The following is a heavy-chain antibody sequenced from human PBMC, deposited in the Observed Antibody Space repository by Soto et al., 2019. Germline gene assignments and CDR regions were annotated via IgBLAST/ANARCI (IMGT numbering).Heavy chain of an antibody. Sequence: ASVKVSCKASGYTFTGYYMHWVRQAPGQGLEWMGWINPNSGGTNYAQKFQGRVTMTRDTSISTAYMELSRLRSDDTAVYYCARGGDYGDDAGYYYGMDVWGQGTTVTVSS. D-gene: IGHD4-17*01. J-gene: IGHJ6*02. V-gene: IGHV1-2*02. CDR1: GYTFTGYY. CDR3: ARGGDYGDDAGYYYGMDV. CDR2: INPNSGGT.